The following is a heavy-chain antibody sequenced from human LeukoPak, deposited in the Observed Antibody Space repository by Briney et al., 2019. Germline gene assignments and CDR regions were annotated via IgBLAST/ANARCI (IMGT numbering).Heavy chain of an antibody. D-gene: IGHD3-10*01. CDR2: IYIGGNT. V-gene: IGHV3-53*01. CDR1: GYTVIANY. Sequence: GGSLRLSCAASGYTVIANYMSWVRQAPGKGLEWVSVIYIGGNTYYADSVKGRFTISRDNSKNTLYLQMNSLRAEDTAVYYCAGGGINMVRGGYYFDYWGQGTLVTVSS. J-gene: IGHJ4*02. CDR3: AGGGINMVRGGYYFDY.